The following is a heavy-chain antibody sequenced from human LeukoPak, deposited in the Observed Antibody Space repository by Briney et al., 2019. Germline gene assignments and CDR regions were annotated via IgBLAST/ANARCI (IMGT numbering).Heavy chain of an antibody. Sequence: ASVKVSCKASGYTFTSYDINWVRQATGQGLEWMGWMNPNSGNTGYAQKFQGRVTMTRNTSISTAYMELSSLRSEDTAVYYCARGKPAAVAGRFYNWFGPWGQGTLVTVSS. J-gene: IGHJ5*02. CDR3: ARGKPAAVAGRFYNWFGP. D-gene: IGHD6-19*01. CDR1: GYTFTSYD. V-gene: IGHV1-8*01. CDR2: MNPNSGNT.